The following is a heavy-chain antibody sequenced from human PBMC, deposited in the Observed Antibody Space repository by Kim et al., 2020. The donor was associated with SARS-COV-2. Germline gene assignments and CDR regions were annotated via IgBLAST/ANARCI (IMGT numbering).Heavy chain of an antibody. D-gene: IGHD3-16*01. CDR3: ARVELGIDAFDI. J-gene: IGHJ3*02. Sequence: DYAVSVKSRITINPDTSKNQFSLQLNSVTPEDTAVYYCARVELGIDAFDIWGQGTMVTVSS. V-gene: IGHV6-1*01.